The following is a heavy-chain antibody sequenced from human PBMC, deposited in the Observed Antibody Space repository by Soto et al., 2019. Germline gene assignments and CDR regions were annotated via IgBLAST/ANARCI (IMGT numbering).Heavy chain of an antibody. CDR2: IHHSGST. CDR3: VSGRPGDT. CDR1: GGSFTAYY. Sequence: KTSETLSLTCAASGGSFTAYYWSWVRQSPDMRLEWIGEIHHSGSTTYNPSLESRVTISVDTSKKQFSLKLTSVTAAETAVYSCVSGRPGDTWGQGTLVPVS. J-gene: IGHJ5*02. V-gene: IGHV4-34*01.